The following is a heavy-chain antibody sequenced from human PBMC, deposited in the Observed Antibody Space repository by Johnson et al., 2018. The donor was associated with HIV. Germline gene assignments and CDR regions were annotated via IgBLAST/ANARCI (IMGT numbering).Heavy chain of an antibody. J-gene: IGHJ3*02. V-gene: IGHV3-30*04. CDR3: ARLRGAFDI. Sequence: QVQLVESGGGVVQPGRSLRLSCAASGFTFSSYAMHWVRQAPGKGLEWAAVISFDGSNTYFADSVKGRFTNSRDNSKNTYYLQINSLRAEDTAVYYCARLRGAFDIWGQGTMVTVSS. CDR1: GFTFSSYA. CDR2: ISFDGSNT.